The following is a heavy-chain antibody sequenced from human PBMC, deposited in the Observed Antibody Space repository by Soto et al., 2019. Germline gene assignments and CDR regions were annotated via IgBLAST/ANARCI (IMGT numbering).Heavy chain of an antibody. CDR2: ISSSSSTI. CDR3: ARDASPSEGSGSFGEVWGYYYYGMDV. CDR1: GFTFSSYS. D-gene: IGHD3-10*01. Sequence: GGSLRLSCAASGFTFSSYSMNWVRQAPGKGLEWVSYISSSSSTIYYADSVKGRFTISRDNAKNSLYLQMNSLRDEDTAVYYCARDASPSEGSGSFGEVWGYYYYGMDVWGQGTTVTVSS. V-gene: IGHV3-48*02. J-gene: IGHJ6*02.